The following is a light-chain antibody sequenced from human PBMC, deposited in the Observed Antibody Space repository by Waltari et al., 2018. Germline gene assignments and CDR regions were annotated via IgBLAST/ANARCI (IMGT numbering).Light chain of an antibody. Sequence: DIVMTQSPDSLAVSLGERATINCKSSQCVLNSSNNKNYLAWYQQKPGQPPKLRIYWASTRESGVPDRFSGSGSGTDFTLTISSLQAEDVVVYYCQQYYSTPWTFGQGTKVEIK. J-gene: IGKJ1*01. CDR1: QCVLNSSNNKNY. V-gene: IGKV4-1*01. CDR2: WAS. CDR3: QQYYSTPWT.